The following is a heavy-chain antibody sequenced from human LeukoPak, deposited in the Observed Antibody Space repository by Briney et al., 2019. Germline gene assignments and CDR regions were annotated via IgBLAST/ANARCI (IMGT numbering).Heavy chain of an antibody. CDR2: IYYSGST. CDR3: ARGLRLPLDY. CDR1: GGSISSYY. V-gene: IGHV4-59*01. D-gene: IGHD4-17*01. Sequence: SENLSLTCTVSGGSISSYYWSWIRQPPGKGLEWIGYIYYSGSTNYNPSLKSRVTISVDTSKNQFSLKLSSVTAADTAVYYCARGLRLPLDYWGQGTLVTVSS. J-gene: IGHJ4*02.